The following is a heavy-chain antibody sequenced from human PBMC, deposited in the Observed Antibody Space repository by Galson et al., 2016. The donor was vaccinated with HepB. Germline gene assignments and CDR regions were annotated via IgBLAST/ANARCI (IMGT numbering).Heavy chain of an antibody. CDR1: AGTFKNYA. D-gene: IGHD3-10*01. V-gene: IGHV3-23*01. J-gene: IGHJ4*02. CDR2: ISGSGGRT. CDR3: AKSGFFGELDK. Sequence: SLRLSCAVSAGTFKNYAMNWVRQAPGKGLEWVAAISGSGGRTSYEDSVRGRFTISRDNSKNTLFLRMNSVGVEDTVVYFCAKSGFFGELDKWGQGTGVVVSS.